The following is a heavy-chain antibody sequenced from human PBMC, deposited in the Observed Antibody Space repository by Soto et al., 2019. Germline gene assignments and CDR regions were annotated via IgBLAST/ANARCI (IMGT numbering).Heavy chain of an antibody. J-gene: IGHJ4*02. CDR1: GYTFTSYY. CDR3: ARTYGAYAHS. D-gene: IGHD4-17*01. Sequence: ASVKVSCKASGYTFTSYYMHWVRQAPGQGLEWMGIINPSGGSTSYAQKFQGRVTMTRDTSTSAVYMELSGLRSEDTAVYYCARTYGAYAHSWGQGTLVTVAS. V-gene: IGHV1-46*01. CDR2: INPSGGST.